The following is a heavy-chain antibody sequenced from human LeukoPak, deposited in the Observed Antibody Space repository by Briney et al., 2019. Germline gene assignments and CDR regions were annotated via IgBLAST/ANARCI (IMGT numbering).Heavy chain of an antibody. CDR3: ARVPDPYITHDFYFDY. Sequence: SVKVSCKAPGGTFSSYAISWVRQAPGQGLEWMGRIIPILGIANYAQKFQGRVTITADKSTSTAYMELSSLRSEDTAVYYCARVPDPYITHDFYFDYWGQGTLVTVSS. J-gene: IGHJ4*02. CDR2: IIPILGIA. V-gene: IGHV1-69*04. CDR1: GGTFSSYA. D-gene: IGHD3-10*01.